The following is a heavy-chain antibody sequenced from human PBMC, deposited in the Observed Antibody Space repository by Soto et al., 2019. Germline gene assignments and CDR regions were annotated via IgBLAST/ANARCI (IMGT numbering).Heavy chain of an antibody. J-gene: IGHJ5*02. D-gene: IGHD3-10*01. V-gene: IGHV1-2*04. Sequence: ASVKFSCKASGYTFTGYYMHWVRQAPGQGLEWMGWINPNSGGTNYAQKFQGWVTMTRDTSISTAYMELSRLRSDDTAVYYCAREFKESTMVRGVKATNWFDPWGQGTLVTVSS. CDR2: INPNSGGT. CDR3: AREFKESTMVRGVKATNWFDP. CDR1: GYTFTGYY.